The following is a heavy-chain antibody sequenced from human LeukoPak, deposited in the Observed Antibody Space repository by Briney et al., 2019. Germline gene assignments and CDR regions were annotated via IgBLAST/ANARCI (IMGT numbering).Heavy chain of an antibody. CDR2: IKQDGSEK. Sequence: GGSLRLSCAGSGFTFSRHWMSWVRQAPGKGLEWVANIKQDGSEKYYVDSVKGRFTISRDNAKNSLYLQMNSLRAEDTAVYYCARWATVVTHWYFDLWGRGTLVTVSS. D-gene: IGHD4-23*01. V-gene: IGHV3-7*01. J-gene: IGHJ2*01. CDR3: ARWATVVTHWYFDL. CDR1: GFTFSRHW.